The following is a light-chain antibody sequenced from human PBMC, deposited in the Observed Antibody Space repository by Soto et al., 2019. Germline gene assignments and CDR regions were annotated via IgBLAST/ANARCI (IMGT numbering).Light chain of an antibody. J-gene: IGKJ1*01. CDR3: QQYNNWPKWT. CDR2: SAS. CDR1: QSISDT. V-gene: IGKV3-15*01. Sequence: EIVRTQSPATLSVSPGGRATLSCRASQSISDTLAWYQQKPGQAPRLLIYSASRRATGFPGRFSGSGSGTEFTLTISSLQSEDFAVYYCQQYNNWPKWTFGQGTKVDIK.